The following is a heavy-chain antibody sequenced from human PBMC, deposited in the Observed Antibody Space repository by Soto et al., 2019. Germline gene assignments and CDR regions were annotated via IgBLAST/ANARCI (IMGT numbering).Heavy chain of an antibody. D-gene: IGHD3-22*01. CDR3: ARDSIPRYDSSGYSFDS. CDR1: GGPFSSYA. J-gene: IGHJ4*02. CDR2: IIPIFGTA. Sequence: ASVKVSCKTSGGPFSSYAISWVRQAPGQGLEWMGGIIPIFGTASYAQKFQGRLRITADESTNTAYMELGSLRSEDTAVYYCARDSIPRYDSSGYSFDSWGQGTLVTVSS. V-gene: IGHV1-69*13.